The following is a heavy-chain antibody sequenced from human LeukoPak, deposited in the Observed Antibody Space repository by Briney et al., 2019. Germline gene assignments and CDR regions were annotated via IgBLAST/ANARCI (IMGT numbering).Heavy chain of an antibody. V-gene: IGHV3-73*01. J-gene: IGHJ6*02. Sequence: GGSLRLSCAASGFTFSGSAMHWVRQASGKGLEWVGRIRSKANSYATAYAASVKGRFTISRDDSKNTAYLQMNSLRAEDTAVYYCARDIGGGSCYSCGMDVWGQGTTVTVSS. D-gene: IGHD2-15*01. CDR1: GFTFSGSA. CDR2: IRSKANSYAT. CDR3: ARDIGGGSCYSCGMDV.